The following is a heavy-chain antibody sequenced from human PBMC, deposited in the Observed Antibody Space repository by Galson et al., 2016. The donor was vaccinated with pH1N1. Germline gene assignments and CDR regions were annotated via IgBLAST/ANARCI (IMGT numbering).Heavy chain of an antibody. CDR2: IYYSGST. D-gene: IGHD1-26*01. CDR1: GGSIRSNY. J-gene: IGHJ3*02. Sequence: ETLSLTCTVSGGSIRSNYWSWIQQSPGKGLEWIGYIYYSGSTDYNSSLKSRVTISIDTSKNQFSLKLRTVNAADTAVYYCAREGVGATKTAFDIWGQGTMVTVSS. V-gene: IGHV4-59*01. CDR3: AREGVGATKTAFDI.